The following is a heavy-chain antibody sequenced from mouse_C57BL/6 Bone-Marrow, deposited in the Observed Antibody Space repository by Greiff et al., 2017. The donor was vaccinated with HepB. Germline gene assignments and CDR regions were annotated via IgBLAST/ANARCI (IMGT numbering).Heavy chain of an antibody. J-gene: IGHJ3*01. CDR3: ARDDSNRFAY. Sequence: VNVVESGAELARPGASVKLSCKASGYTFTSYGISWVKQRTGQGLEWIGEIYPRSGNTYYNEKFKGKATLTADKSSSTAYMELRSLTSEDSAVYFCARDDSNRFAYWGQGTLVTVSA. V-gene: IGHV1-81*01. CDR1: GYTFTSYG. D-gene: IGHD2-5*01. CDR2: IYPRSGNT.